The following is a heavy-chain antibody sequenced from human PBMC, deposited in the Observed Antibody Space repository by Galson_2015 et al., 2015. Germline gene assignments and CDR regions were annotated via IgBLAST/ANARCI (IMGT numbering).Heavy chain of an antibody. J-gene: IGHJ3*02. Sequence: SLRLSCAASGFTLSNYSMSWVRQAPGKGPEWISYITSRSSTIYYSDSVKGRFTISRDNAKNSLYLEMKSLRDEDTALYYCARDLGYCSGTSCYSVGAFDIRGQGTMVTVSS. V-gene: IGHV3-48*02. D-gene: IGHD2-15*01. CDR1: GFTLSNYS. CDR3: ARDLGYCSGTSCYSVGAFDI. CDR2: ITSRSSTI.